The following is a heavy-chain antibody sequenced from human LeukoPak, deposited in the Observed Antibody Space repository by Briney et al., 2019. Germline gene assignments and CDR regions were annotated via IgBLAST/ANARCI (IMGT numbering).Heavy chain of an antibody. D-gene: IGHD4-17*01. CDR3: ARDRAYGDYRDAFDI. Sequence: GGSLRLSRAASGFTFSSYAMHWVRQAPGKGLEWVAVISYDGSNRYYADSVKGRFTISRDNSKNTLYLQMNSLRAEDTAVYYCARDRAYGDYRDAFDIWGQGTMVTVSS. V-gene: IGHV3-30*04. J-gene: IGHJ3*02. CDR1: GFTFSSYA. CDR2: ISYDGSNR.